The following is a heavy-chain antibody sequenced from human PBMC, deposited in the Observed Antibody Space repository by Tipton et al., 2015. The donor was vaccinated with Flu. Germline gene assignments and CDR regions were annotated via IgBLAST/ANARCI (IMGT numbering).Heavy chain of an antibody. CDR1: GDSMTSSRYY. CDR2: IFHSGST. D-gene: IGHD3-3*01. CDR3: ARVSPGVESWFDP. J-gene: IGHJ5*02. V-gene: IGHV4-39*07. Sequence: TLSLTCSVSGDSMTSSRYYWGWIRQPPGKGLEWIGSIFHSGSTYYNPSLKSRVTISVDTSKNQFSLKLISVTAADTAVYYCARVSPGVESWFDPWGQGTLSPSPQ.